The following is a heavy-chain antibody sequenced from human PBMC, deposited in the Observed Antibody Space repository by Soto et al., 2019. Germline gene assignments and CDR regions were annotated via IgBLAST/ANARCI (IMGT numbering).Heavy chain of an antibody. CDR3: ARHAAGRYSYGYSWYFDL. J-gene: IGHJ2*01. Sequence: SETLSLTCTVSGGSISSYYWSWIRQPPGKGLEWIGYIYYSGSTNYNPSLKSRVTISVDTSKNQFPLKLSSVTAADTAVYYCARHAAGRYSYGYSWYFDLWGRGTLVTVSS. V-gene: IGHV4-59*01. CDR2: IYYSGST. CDR1: GGSISSYY. D-gene: IGHD5-18*01.